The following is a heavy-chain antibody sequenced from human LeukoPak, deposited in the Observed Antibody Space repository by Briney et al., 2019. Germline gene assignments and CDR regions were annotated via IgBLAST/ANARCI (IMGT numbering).Heavy chain of an antibody. J-gene: IGHJ1*01. D-gene: IGHD3-22*01. CDR2: IGPSSDNI. V-gene: IGHV3-48*04. Sequence: PGGSLRLSCTASGLTFSNYAMNCVRQAPGKGLEWVSYIGPSSDNINYADSVKGRFTVSRDNAKNSLYLQMNSLRAEDTAVYYCARVNPTNSGFYTYWGQGTLVTVSS. CDR3: ARVNPTNSGFYTY. CDR1: GLTFSNYA.